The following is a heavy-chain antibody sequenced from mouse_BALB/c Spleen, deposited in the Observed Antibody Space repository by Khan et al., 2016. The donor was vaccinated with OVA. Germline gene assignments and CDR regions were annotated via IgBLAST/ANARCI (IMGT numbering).Heavy chain of an antibody. J-gene: IGHJ2*01. CDR2: INPHIGET. Sequence: VQLKESGPELVKPGASVKISCKASGYSFTGYFMNWVMQSHGKSLEWIGRINPHIGETFYNRKFKGKATLTVDESFRTAHMELRSLASEDSAVYYCARIYGSDFDYWGQGTTLTVSS. CDR1: GYSFTGYF. D-gene: IGHD1-1*01. V-gene: IGHV1-20*02. CDR3: ARIYGSDFDY.